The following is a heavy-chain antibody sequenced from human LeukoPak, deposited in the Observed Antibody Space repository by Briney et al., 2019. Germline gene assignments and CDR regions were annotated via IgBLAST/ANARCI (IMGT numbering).Heavy chain of an antibody. CDR1: GDGFDNYW. V-gene: IGHV5-51*01. CDR2: IHPSSSAT. D-gene: IGHD2-2*02. J-gene: IGHJ4*02. Sequence: GESLKISCRVSGDGFDNYWIGWVRHMSGEGLQWVAIIHPSSSATHYSPSFQGRVSISADKAITTAYLQWNSLRTSDTAMYYCAIGGDSSTSCYRCFNYWGQGTLVTVSS. CDR3: AIGGDSSTSCYRCFNY.